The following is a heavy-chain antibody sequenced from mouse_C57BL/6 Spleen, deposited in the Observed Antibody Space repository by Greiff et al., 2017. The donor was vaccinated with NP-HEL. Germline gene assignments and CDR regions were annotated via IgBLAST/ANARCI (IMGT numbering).Heavy chain of an antibody. CDR2: IHPNSGST. J-gene: IGHJ4*01. V-gene: IGHV1-64*01. Sequence: QVQLKQPGAELVKPGASVKLSCKASGYTFTSYWMHWVKQRPGQGLEWIGMIHPNSGSTNYNEKFKSKATLTVDKSSSTAYMQLSSLTSEDSAVYYCAIIYYDYEGYAMDYWGQGTSVTVSA. D-gene: IGHD2-4*01. CDR1: GYTFTSYW. CDR3: AIIYYDYEGYAMDY.